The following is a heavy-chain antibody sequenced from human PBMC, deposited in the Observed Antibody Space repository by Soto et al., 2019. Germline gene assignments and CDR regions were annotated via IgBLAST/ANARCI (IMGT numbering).Heavy chain of an antibody. J-gene: IGHJ6*02. CDR3: ARDTDNDILTDTVYYYYGMDV. V-gene: IGHV1-18*01. D-gene: IGHD3-9*01. CDR1: GYTFTSYG. CDR2: ISAYNGNT. Sequence: ASVKVSCKASGYTFTSYGISWVRQAPGQGLEWMGWISAYNGNTNYAQKLQGRVTMTTDTSTSTAYMELRSLRSDDTAVYYCARDTDNDILTDTVYYYYGMDVWGQGTTVTVSS.